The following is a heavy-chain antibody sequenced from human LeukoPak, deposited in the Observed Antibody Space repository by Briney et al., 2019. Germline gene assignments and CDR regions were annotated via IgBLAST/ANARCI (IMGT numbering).Heavy chain of an antibody. D-gene: IGHD6-19*01. CDR3: AKTHSSGWWYFDY. Sequence: GGSLRLSCAASGFTFSNYGMHWVRQAPGKGLEWVAVISYDGSNKYYADSVKGRFTISRDNSKNTLYLQMNSLRPEDTAVYYCAKTHSSGWWYFDYWGQGTLVTVSS. CDR2: ISYDGSNK. CDR1: GFTFSNYG. V-gene: IGHV3-30*18. J-gene: IGHJ4*02.